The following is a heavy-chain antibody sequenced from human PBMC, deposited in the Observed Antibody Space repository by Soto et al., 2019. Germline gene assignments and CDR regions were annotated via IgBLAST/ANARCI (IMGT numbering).Heavy chain of an antibody. CDR2: INHSGST. CDR1: GGSFSGYY. D-gene: IGHD6-19*01. CDR3: ARAGLLLFDIAVAGETRTYRLDG. Sequence: PSETLSLTCAVYGGSFSGYYWSWIRQPPGKGLEWIGEINHSGSTNYNPSLKSRVTISVDTSKNQFSLKLSSVTAADTAVYYCARAGLLLFDIAVAGETRTYRLDGWGKGTTVTVYS. J-gene: IGHJ6*04. V-gene: IGHV4-34*01.